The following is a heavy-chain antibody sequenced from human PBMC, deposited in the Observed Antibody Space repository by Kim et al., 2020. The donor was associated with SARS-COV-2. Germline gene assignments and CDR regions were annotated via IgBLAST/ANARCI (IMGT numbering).Heavy chain of an antibody. V-gene: IGHV3-74*01. J-gene: IGHJ6*02. CDR2: INSDGSST. D-gene: IGHD2-15*01. CDR1: GFTFSSYW. Sequence: GGSLRLSCAASGFTFSSYWMHWVRQAPGKGLVWVSRINSDGSSTSYADSVKGRFTISRDNAKNTLYLQMNSLRAEDTAVYYCARDDSLGYCSGGSCYWEGGYYYYGMDVWVQGTTVTVSS. CDR3: ARDDSLGYCSGGSCYWEGGYYYYGMDV.